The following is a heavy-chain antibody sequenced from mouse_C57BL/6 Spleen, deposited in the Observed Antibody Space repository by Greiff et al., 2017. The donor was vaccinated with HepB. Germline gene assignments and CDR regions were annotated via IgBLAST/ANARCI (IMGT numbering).Heavy chain of an antibody. CDR1: GYTFTDYN. CDR2: INPNNGGT. CDR3: ARSAQLFYYAMDY. J-gene: IGHJ4*01. V-gene: IGHV1-22*01. D-gene: IGHD1-3*01. Sequence: VQLQQSGPELVKPGASVKMSCNASGYTFTDYNMHWVKQSHGKSLEWIGYINPNNGGTSYNQKFKGKATLTVNKSSSTAYMELRSLTSEDSAVYYCARSAQLFYYAMDYWGQGTSVTVSS.